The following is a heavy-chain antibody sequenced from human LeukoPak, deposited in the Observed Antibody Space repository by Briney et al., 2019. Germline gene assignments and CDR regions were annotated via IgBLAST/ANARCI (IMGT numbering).Heavy chain of an antibody. J-gene: IGHJ3*02. CDR3: ARETQLVRAFDI. Sequence: GASVKVSCKASGYTFTSYDINWVRQATGQGLEWMGWMNPNSGNTGYAQKFQGRVTMTRNTSISTAYMELSSLRSEDTAVYYCARETQLVRAFDIWGQGTMVTVSS. CDR2: MNPNSGNT. CDR1: GYTFTSYD. D-gene: IGHD6-6*01. V-gene: IGHV1-8*01.